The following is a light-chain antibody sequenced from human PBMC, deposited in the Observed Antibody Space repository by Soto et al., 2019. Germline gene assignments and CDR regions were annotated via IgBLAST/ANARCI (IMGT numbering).Light chain of an antibody. V-gene: IGLV1-44*01. Sequence: QPVLTQPPSASGTPGQRVTISCSGSSSNIGGNTVNWYQQLPGTAPKLLIYSNYQRPSGVPDRFSGSKSGTSASLAISGLQSEDEADYYCATWDDSLNGWVFGGGTKVTVL. CDR3: ATWDDSLNGWV. CDR2: SNY. J-gene: IGLJ3*02. CDR1: SSNIGGNT.